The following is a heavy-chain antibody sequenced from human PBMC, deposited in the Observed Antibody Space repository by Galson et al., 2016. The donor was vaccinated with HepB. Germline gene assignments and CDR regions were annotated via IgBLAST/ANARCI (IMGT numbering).Heavy chain of an antibody. V-gene: IGHV3-53*01. Sequence: SLRLSCAGSGFIVSSHYMNWVRQVPGKGLEWVAIIYSGGATYYADSVKGRFTISRDNPKNTVYLKMNSLRGDDTAVYYCARDPGRIAAAGHLDSWGQGTLVTVSS. CDR3: ARDPGRIAAAGHLDS. CDR2: IYSGGAT. J-gene: IGHJ5*01. CDR1: GFIVSSHY. D-gene: IGHD6-13*01.